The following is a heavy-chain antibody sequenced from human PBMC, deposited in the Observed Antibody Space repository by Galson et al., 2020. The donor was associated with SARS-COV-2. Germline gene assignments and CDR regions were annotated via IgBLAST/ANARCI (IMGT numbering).Heavy chain of an antibody. CDR2: ISWNSGTM. Sequence: GGSLRLSCAASGFTFADYAMHWVRQAPGKGLEWVSGISWNSGTMVYADSVKGRFTISRDNAKNSLYVQMNSLRAEDMALYYCAKGRHYDILAGYFELWGQGTLVTVSS. J-gene: IGHJ4*02. CDR1: GFTFADYA. D-gene: IGHD3-9*01. V-gene: IGHV3-9*03. CDR3: AKGRHYDILAGYFEL.